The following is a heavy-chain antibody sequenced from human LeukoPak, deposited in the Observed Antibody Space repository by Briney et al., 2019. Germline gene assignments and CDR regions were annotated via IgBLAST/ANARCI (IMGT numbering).Heavy chain of an antibody. CDR1: GFTVSSNY. CDR2: IKQDGSEK. V-gene: IGHV3-7*01. CDR3: ARVVVITSPHFDY. Sequence: GGTLRLSCAASGFTVSSNYMSWVRQAPGKGLEWVANIKQDGSEKYYVDSVKGRFTISRDNAKNSLYLQMNSLRAEDTAVYYCARVVVITSPHFDYWGQGTLVTVSS. D-gene: IGHD3-22*01. J-gene: IGHJ4*02.